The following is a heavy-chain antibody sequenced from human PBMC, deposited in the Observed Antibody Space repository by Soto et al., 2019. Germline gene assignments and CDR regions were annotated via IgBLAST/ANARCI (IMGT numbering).Heavy chain of an antibody. Sequence: GASVKVSCKASGYTFTGYYMHWVRQAPGQGLEWMGWINPNSGGTNYAQKFQGRVTMTRDTSISTAYMELSRLRSDDTAVYYCARRPYGDYYYYFDYWGQGTLVTVAS. CDR2: INPNSGGT. CDR1: GYTFTGYY. J-gene: IGHJ4*02. CDR3: ARRPYGDYYYYFDY. V-gene: IGHV1-2*02. D-gene: IGHD4-17*01.